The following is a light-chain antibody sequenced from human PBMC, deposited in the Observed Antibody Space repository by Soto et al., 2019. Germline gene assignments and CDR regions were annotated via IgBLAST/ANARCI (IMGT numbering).Light chain of an antibody. CDR1: SSDVGGYNY. V-gene: IGLV2-14*03. Sequence: QSVLXQPASVSGSPGQSITISCTGTSSDVGGYNYVSWYQQHPGKAPKLMIYDVSDRPSGVSNRFSASKSGNTASLTISGLQAEDEADYYCCSYTSSSTPWVFGTGTKVTVL. CDR3: CSYTSSSTPWV. CDR2: DVS. J-gene: IGLJ1*01.